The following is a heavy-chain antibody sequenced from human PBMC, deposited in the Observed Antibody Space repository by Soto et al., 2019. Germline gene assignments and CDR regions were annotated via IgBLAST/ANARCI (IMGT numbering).Heavy chain of an antibody. V-gene: IGHV1-46*01. CDR3: ARSPYSSGYYYAIDY. D-gene: IGHD3-22*01. Sequence: ASVKVSCKASGYTFTSYGISCVRQAPGQGLEWMGWINPSGGSTTYAQKFQGRVTMTRDTSTSTVYMDLSSLRSEDTAVYYCARSPYSSGYYYAIDYWGQGTQVTVSS. J-gene: IGHJ4*02. CDR1: GYTFTSYG. CDR2: INPSGGST.